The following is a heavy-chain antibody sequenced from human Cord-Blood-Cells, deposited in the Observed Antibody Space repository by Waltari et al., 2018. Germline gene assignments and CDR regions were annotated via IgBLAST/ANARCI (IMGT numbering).Heavy chain of an antibody. J-gene: IGHJ3*02. CDR3: AKDYQRPISSSWPYAFDI. CDR1: GFTFSSYA. Sequence: EVQLLESGGGLVQPGGSLRLSCAASGFTFSSYAMSWVRQAQGTWLEWVSAISGSGGSTYYADSVKGRFTISRDNSKNTLYLQMNSLRAEDTAVYYCAKDYQRPISSSWPYAFDIWGQGTMVTVSS. V-gene: IGHV3-23*01. CDR2: ISGSGGST. D-gene: IGHD6-13*01.